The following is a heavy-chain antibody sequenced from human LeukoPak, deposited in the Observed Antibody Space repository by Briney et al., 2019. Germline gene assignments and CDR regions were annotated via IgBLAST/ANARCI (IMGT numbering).Heavy chain of an antibody. CDR3: ARDLLFFSGYDDY. D-gene: IGHD2-21*02. J-gene: IGHJ4*02. Sequence: GGSLRLSCAASGFTFSSYEMNWVRQAPGKGLEWISYISYSGSTIYYADSVKGRFTISRDNAKNSLYLQMNSLRAEDTAVYYCARDLLFFSGYDDYWGQGTLVTVSS. CDR2: ISYSGSTI. V-gene: IGHV3-48*03. CDR1: GFTFSSYE.